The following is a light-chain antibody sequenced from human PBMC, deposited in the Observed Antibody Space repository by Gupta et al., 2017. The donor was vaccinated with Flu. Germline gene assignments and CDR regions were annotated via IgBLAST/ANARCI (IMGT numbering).Light chain of an antibody. CDR3: QQLNDYPLT. V-gene: IGKV1-9*01. CDR2: TAS. Sequence: DIQLTQSPSFLSASVGDRVTLTCRASQDISRYLAWYQQKPGKAPQCLVYTASTLQSGVPSRFSGSGSGTEFTLTISSLQPEDFATYYCQQLNDYPLTFGGGTKVEI. CDR1: QDISRY. J-gene: IGKJ4*01.